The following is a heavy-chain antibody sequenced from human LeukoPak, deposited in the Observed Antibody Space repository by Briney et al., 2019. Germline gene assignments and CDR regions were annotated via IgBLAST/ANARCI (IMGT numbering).Heavy chain of an antibody. CDR1: GFTFSSYG. CDR3: ARDQRVASYDSDY. J-gene: IGHJ4*02. CDR2: IWYDGSNK. Sequence: PGGSLRLSCAASGFTFSSYGMHWVRQAPGKGLEWVAVIWYDGSNKYYADSVKGRFTISRDNSKNTLYLQMNSLRAEDTAVYYCARDQRVASYDSDYWGQGTLVTVSS. V-gene: IGHV3-33*01. D-gene: IGHD1-26*01.